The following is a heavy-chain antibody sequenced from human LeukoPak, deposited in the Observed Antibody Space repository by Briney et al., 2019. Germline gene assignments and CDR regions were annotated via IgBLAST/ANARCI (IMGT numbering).Heavy chain of an antibody. J-gene: IGHJ3*02. Sequence: GGSLRLSSAASGFTFSSYDMHWVPQATGKGLEWVSAIGTAGDTYYPGSGSGRFTIRRENAKNSLYLQMSSLRAGHTAVYYCARFSGYGPDAAFYIWGQETMVTVSS. CDR3: ARFSGYGPDAAFYI. D-gene: IGHD5-12*01. V-gene: IGHV3-13*01. CDR1: GFTFSSYD. CDR2: IGTAGDT.